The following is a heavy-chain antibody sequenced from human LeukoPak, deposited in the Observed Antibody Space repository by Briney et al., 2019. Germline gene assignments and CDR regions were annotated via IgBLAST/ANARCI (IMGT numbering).Heavy chain of an antibody. V-gene: IGHV3-20*04. J-gene: IGHJ4*02. CDR2: INWNGGST. CDR1: GFTFSSYG. CDR3: ASGGIYYGAAFDF. D-gene: IGHD1-26*01. Sequence: GGSLRLSCTASGFTFSSYGMSWVRQAPGKGLEWVSGINWNGGSTGYADSVKGRFTISRDNAKNSLYLQMNSLRAEDTALYYCASGGIYYGAAFDFWGQGSLVTVSA.